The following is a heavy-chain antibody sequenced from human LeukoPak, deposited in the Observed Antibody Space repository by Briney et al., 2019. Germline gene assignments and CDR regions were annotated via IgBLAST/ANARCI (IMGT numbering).Heavy chain of an antibody. CDR3: ARGASVVAGNDNAFDI. J-gene: IGHJ3*02. V-gene: IGHV3-21*01. D-gene: IGHD6-19*01. CDR1: GFTFSSYS. Sequence: GGSLRLSCAASGFTFSSYSMNWVRQAPGKGLEWVSSISTSSSYIYYADSVKGRFTISRDNAKKSLYLQMNSLRADDTAVYYCARGASVVAGNDNAFDIWGQGTMATVSS. CDR2: ISTSSSYI.